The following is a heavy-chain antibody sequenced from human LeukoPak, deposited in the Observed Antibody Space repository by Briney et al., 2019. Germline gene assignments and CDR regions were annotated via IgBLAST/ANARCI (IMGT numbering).Heavy chain of an antibody. D-gene: IGHD3-3*01. V-gene: IGHV4-39*01. Sequence: SETLSLTCTVSGGSISSSSYYWGWIRQPPGKGLEWIGSIYYSGSTYYNPSLKSRVTISVDTSKNQFSLKLSSVTAADTAVYYCARIPRFGVVNACWGQGTLATVSS. J-gene: IGHJ4*02. CDR3: ARIPRFGVVNAC. CDR2: IYYSGST. CDR1: GGSISSSSYY.